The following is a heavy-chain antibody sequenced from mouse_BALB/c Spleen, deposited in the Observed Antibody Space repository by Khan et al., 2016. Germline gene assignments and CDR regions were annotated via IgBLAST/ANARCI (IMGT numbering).Heavy chain of an antibody. V-gene: IGHV1S34*01. CDR2: ISCYNGAT. Sequence: LVKTGASVKISCKASGYSFTGYYMHWVKQSHGKSLEWIGYISCYNGATSYNQKFKGKATFTVDTSSSTAYMQFNSLTSEDSAVXSCAREKIPRTGTGFAYWGQGTLVTVSA. D-gene: IGHD4-1*01. CDR3: AREKIPRTGTGFAY. J-gene: IGHJ3*01. CDR1: GYSFTGYY.